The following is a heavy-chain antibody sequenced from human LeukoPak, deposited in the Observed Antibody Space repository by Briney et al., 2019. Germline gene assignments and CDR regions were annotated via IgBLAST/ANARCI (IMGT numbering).Heavy chain of an antibody. CDR3: ARAYYGDFFDY. D-gene: IGHD4-17*01. Sequence: SETLSLTCTVSGGSIRSDYWNWIRQPPGKELEWIGSIYYSGSTYYNPSLMSRVTISVDTSKNQFSLKLNSVTAADTAVYYCARAYYGDFFDYWGKGTLVTVSS. CDR2: IYYSGST. J-gene: IGHJ4*02. V-gene: IGHV4-59*08. CDR1: GGSIRSDY.